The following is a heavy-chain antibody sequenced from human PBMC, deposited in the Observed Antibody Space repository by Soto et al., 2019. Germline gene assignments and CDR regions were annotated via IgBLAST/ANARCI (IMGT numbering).Heavy chain of an antibody. D-gene: IGHD3-10*01. V-gene: IGHV3-33*01. CDR1: GFTFSSYG. Sequence: QVQLVESGGGVVQPGRSLRLSCAASGFTFSSYGMHWVRQAPGKGLEWVAVIWYDGSNKYYADSVKGRFTISRDNSKNTLYLQMNSLRAEDTAVYYCAREGRGVWFGGLNYYYYYGMDVWGQGTTVTVSS. CDR2: IWYDGSNK. CDR3: AREGRGVWFGGLNYYYYYGMDV. J-gene: IGHJ6*02.